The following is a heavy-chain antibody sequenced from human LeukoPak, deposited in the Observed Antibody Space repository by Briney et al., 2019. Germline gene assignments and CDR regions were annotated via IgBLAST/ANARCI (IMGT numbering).Heavy chain of an antibody. Sequence: GGSLRLSCAASGFTFNSYAMSWVRQAPGKGLVWVSRINSDGSSTSYADSVKGRFTISRDNAKNTLYLQMNSLRAEDTAVYYCAREWFPGAFDIWGQGTMVTVSS. V-gene: IGHV3-74*01. CDR3: AREWFPGAFDI. CDR2: INSDGSST. J-gene: IGHJ3*02. CDR1: GFTFNSYA. D-gene: IGHD3-10*01.